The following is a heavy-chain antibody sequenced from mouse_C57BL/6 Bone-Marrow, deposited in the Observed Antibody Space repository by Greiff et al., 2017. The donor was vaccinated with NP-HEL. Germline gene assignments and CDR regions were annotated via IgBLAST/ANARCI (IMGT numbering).Heavy chain of an antibody. D-gene: IGHD3-2*02. CDR3: AREDGTAAQASYAMDY. CDR2: IDPNSGGT. CDR1: GYTFTSYW. J-gene: IGHJ4*01. V-gene: IGHV1-72*01. Sequence: QVQLQQPGAELVKPGASVKLSCKASGYTFTSYWMHWVKQRPGRGLDWIGRIDPNSGGTKYNEKFKSKATLTVDKPSSTAYMQLSSLTSEDSAVYYCAREDGTAAQASYAMDYWGQGTSVTVSS.